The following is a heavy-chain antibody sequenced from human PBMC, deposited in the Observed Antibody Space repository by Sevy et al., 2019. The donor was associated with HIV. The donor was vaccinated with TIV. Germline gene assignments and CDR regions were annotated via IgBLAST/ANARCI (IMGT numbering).Heavy chain of an antibody. CDR1: GFTFSSYW. V-gene: IGHV3-7*01. CDR2: IKEDGSVK. J-gene: IGHJ4*02. Sequence: GGSLRLSCEASGFTFSSYWMSWVSQAPGKGLEWVANIKEDGSVKYYVESVKGRFTISRDNAKNSVYLQMNSLRAEDAALYYCVRAIGAAGSYWGLGTLVTVSS. D-gene: IGHD6-13*01. CDR3: VRAIGAAGSY.